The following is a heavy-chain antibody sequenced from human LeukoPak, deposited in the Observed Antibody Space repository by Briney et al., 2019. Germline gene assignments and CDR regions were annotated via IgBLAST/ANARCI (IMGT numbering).Heavy chain of an antibody. V-gene: IGHV3-21*01. J-gene: IGHJ3*02. CDR3: ARGTEVSDAFDI. CDR1: GFTFSSYS. Sequence: GGSLRLSCAASGFTFSSYSMNWVRQAPGKGLEWVSSISSSSSYIYYADSVKGRFTISRDNAKNSLYLRMNSLRAEDTAVYYCARGTEVSDAFDIWGQGTMVTVSS. CDR2: ISSSSSYI. D-gene: IGHD1-14*01.